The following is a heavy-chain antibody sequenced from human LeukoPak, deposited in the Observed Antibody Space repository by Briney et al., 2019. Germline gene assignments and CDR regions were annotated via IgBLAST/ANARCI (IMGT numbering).Heavy chain of an antibody. D-gene: IGHD5-24*01. J-gene: IGHJ4*02. V-gene: IGHV3-74*01. CDR1: GFTFSSYW. CDR3: AGQRWLQSDFDY. Sequence: PGGSLRLSCAASGFTFSSYWMHWVRHAPGKGLVWVSRFYSDGSSTSYADSVKGRFTISRDNAKNTLYLQMNSLRAEDTAVYYCAGQRWLQSDFDYWGQGTLVTVSS. CDR2: FYSDGSST.